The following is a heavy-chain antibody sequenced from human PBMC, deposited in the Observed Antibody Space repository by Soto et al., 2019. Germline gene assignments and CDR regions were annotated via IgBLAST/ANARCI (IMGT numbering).Heavy chain of an antibody. Sequence: QVQLVQSGAEVKKPGASVKVSCKASGYTFTSYAMHWVRQAPGQRLEWMGWINAGNGNTKYSQKFQGRVTITRDTSASTAYMELSSLRSEDTAVYYCAREGTTLRYFDWLPYYYYVMDVWGQGTTVTVSS. J-gene: IGHJ6*02. V-gene: IGHV1-3*01. CDR3: AREGTTLRYFDWLPYYYYVMDV. D-gene: IGHD3-9*01. CDR2: INAGNGNT. CDR1: GYTFTSYA.